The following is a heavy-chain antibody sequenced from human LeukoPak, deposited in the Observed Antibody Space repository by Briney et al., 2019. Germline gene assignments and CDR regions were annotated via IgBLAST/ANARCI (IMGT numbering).Heavy chain of an antibody. J-gene: IGHJ4*02. V-gene: IGHV1-2*02. CDR3: ARGPDSKYYDFWSGYYTEYYFDY. CDR1: GYSFTGYY. Sequence: ASVKVSCKASGYSFTGYYMRWVRQAPGQGLEWMGWINPNSGDTKYAQKFQGRVTMTRDTSISTAYMELTRLRSDDTAVYYCARGPDSKYYDFWSGYYTEYYFDYWGQGTLVTVSS. CDR2: INPNSGDT. D-gene: IGHD3-3*01.